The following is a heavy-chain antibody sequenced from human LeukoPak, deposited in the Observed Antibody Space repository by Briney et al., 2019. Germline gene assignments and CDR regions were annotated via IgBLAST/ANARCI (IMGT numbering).Heavy chain of an antibody. CDR1: TFTFSTYA. CDR3: AKDRSTYSYGYADFDY. D-gene: IGHD5-18*01. CDR2: IANDGTKT. V-gene: IGHV3-30-3*01. J-gene: IGHJ4*02. Sequence: GGSLRLSCAASTFTFSTYAMNWVRQAPGKGLEWVAIIANDGTKTYYADSVKGRFTISRENSQNTLYLQMNSLRAEDTAVYYCAKDRSTYSYGYADFDYWGQGTLVTVSS.